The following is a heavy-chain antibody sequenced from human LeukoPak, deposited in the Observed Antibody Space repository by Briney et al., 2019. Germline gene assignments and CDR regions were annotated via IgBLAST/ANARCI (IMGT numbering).Heavy chain of an antibody. CDR1: GFTFSNNG. Sequence: GGSLRLSCAASGFTFSNNGMTWVRQAPGKGMEWVTGISDGGDTTYDAGSVKGRFTVSRDNSKNILYLQMDSLRAEDTAIYYCAKTQGFFDHWGQGSLVTVSS. CDR3: AKTQGFFDH. J-gene: IGHJ4*02. V-gene: IGHV3-23*01. CDR2: ISDGGDTT.